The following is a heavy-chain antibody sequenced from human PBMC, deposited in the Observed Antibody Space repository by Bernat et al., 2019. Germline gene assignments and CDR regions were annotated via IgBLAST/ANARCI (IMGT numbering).Heavy chain of an antibody. CDR1: GDSVSSNSAA. V-gene: IGHV6-1*01. CDR2: TYYRSKWHY. J-gene: IGHJ4*02. CDR3: ARWAGGQWGFDY. D-gene: IGHD1-26*01. Sequence: QVQLQESGPGLVKPSQTLSLTCAISGDSVSSNSAAWNWIRQSPSRGLEWLGRTYYRSKWHYDYAVSVKGRITINPDISKNQFSLQLNSVTPEDTAVYFCARWAGGQWGFDYWGQGTVVTVSS.